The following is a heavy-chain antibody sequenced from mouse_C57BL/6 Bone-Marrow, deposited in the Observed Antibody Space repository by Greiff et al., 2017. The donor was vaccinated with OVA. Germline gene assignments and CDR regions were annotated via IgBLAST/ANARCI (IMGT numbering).Heavy chain of an antibody. CDR3: ARDGDYGSSYGYAMDY. J-gene: IGHJ4*01. Sequence: EVHLVESGGGLVQSGRSLRLSCATSGFTFSDFYMEWVRQAPGKGLEWIAASRNKANDYTTEYSASVKGRFIVSRDTSQSILYLQMNALRAEDTAIYYCARDGDYGSSYGYAMDYWGQGTSVTVSS. D-gene: IGHD1-1*01. CDR1: GFTFSDFY. CDR2: SRNKANDYTT. V-gene: IGHV7-1*01.